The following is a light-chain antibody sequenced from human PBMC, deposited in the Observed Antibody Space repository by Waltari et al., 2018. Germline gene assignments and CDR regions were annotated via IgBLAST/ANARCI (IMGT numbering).Light chain of an antibody. V-gene: IGKV2-28*01. J-gene: IGKJ2*01. CDR3: MQGLQTPYT. CDR2: LGS. Sequence: DTVMTQSPLSLTATPGEPASIPCRSSQSLLHSNGKTFFDWHVQKPGQSPQLLIALGSNRASGVPDRFSGSFSGTDFTLKISRVEAEDVGVYYCMQGLQTPYTFGQGTKLEIK. CDR1: QSLLHSNGKTF.